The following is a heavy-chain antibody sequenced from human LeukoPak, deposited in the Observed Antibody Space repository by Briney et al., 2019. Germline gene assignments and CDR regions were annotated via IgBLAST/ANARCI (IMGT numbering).Heavy chain of an antibody. V-gene: IGHV4-59*01. CDR2: IYYSGST. CDR3: ARERAGATEGAFDI. J-gene: IGHJ3*02. D-gene: IGHD1-26*01. Sequence: SETLSLTCTVSGGSISSYYWSWIRQPPGKGLEWIWYIYYSGSTNYNPSLKSRVTISVDTSKNQFSLKLSSVTAADTAVYYCARERAGATEGAFDIWGQGTMVTVSS. CDR1: GGSISSYY.